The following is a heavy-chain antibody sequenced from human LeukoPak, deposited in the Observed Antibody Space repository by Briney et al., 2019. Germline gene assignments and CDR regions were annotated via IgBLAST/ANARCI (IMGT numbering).Heavy chain of an antibody. V-gene: IGHV1-2*02. D-gene: IGHD1-1*01. CDR1: GYTFTGYY. CDR3: ARVAPGTGAFDI. CDR2: INPNSGGT. J-gene: IGHJ3*02. Sequence: VASVKVSCKASGYTFTGYYMHWVRQAPGQGLEWMGWINPNSGGTNYAQKFQGRVTMTRDTSISTAYMEPSRLRSDDTAVYYCARVAPGTGAFDIWGQGTMVTVSS.